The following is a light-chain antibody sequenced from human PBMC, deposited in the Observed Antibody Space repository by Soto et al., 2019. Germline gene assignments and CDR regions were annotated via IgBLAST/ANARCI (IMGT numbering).Light chain of an antibody. CDR3: MQALQTPYT. CDR2: LGS. CDR1: QSLLHSNGYNY. V-gene: IGKV2-28*01. J-gene: IGKJ2*01. Sequence: DIVMTQSPLSLPVTPGEPASISCRSSQSLLHSNGYNYLDWYLQKPGQSPQLLIYLGSNRASGALDRFSGSGSGTDFTMKMSRVEAEDVGVYYCMQALQTPYTFGQGTKLEIK.